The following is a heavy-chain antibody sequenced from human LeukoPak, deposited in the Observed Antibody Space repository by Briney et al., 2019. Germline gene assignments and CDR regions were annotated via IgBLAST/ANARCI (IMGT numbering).Heavy chain of an antibody. Sequence: ASVKVSCKASGYTFTSYYMHWVRQAPGQGPEWMGIINPSGGSTSYAQKFQGRVTMTRDTSTSTVYMELSSLRSEDTAVYYCAIRFLEWLLPDYWGQGTLVTVSS. V-gene: IGHV1-46*01. D-gene: IGHD3-3*01. CDR2: INPSGGST. CDR1: GYTFTSYY. CDR3: AIRFLEWLLPDY. J-gene: IGHJ4*02.